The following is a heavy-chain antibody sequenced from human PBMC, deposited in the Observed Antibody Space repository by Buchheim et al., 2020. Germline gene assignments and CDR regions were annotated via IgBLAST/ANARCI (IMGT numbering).Heavy chain of an antibody. V-gene: IGHV3-23*01. CDR2: ISGSGGGT. D-gene: IGHD3-10*01. Sequence: EVQLLESGGGLVQPGGSLRLSCAAPGFTFSSYAMSWVRQAPGKGLEWVSTISGSGGGTFYADSVKGGFTISRDTSTNMSYLQMNSLRAEDTAVYYCAKEGSGSGNHLDVWGKGTT. CDR3: AKEGSGSGNHLDV. J-gene: IGHJ6*03. CDR1: GFTFSSYA.